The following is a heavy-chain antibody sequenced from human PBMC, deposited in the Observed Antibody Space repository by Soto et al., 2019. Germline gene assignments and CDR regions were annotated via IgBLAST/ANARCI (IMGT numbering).Heavy chain of an antibody. CDR3: ARGGYCSGGSCYNNWFDP. J-gene: IGHJ5*02. Sequence: EVQLVESGGGLVQPGGSLRLSCAASGFTFSSYSMNWVRQAPGKGLEWVSYISSSSSTIYYADSVKGRFTISRDNAKNSLYLQMNILRAEDTAVYYCARGGYCSGGSCYNNWFDPWGQGTLVTVSS. D-gene: IGHD2-15*01. V-gene: IGHV3-48*01. CDR2: ISSSSSTI. CDR1: GFTFSSYS.